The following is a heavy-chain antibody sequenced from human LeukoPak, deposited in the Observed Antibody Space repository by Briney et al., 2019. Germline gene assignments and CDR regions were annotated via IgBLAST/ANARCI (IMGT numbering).Heavy chain of an antibody. Sequence: PSETLSLTCAVYSGSFSSYYWSWIRQPPGKGLEWIGEINHSGSTNYNPSLKSRVTISVDTSKNQFSLKLSSVTAADTAVYYCAVRFRLPGDIWSQGTMVTVSS. V-gene: IGHV4-34*01. CDR1: SGSFSSYY. D-gene: IGHD3-10*01. J-gene: IGHJ3*02. CDR3: AVRFRLPGDI. CDR2: INHSGST.